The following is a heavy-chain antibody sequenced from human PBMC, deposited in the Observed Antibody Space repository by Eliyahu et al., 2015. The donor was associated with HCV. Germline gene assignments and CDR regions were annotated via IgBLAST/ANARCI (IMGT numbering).Heavy chain of an antibody. J-gene: IGHJ6*02. D-gene: IGHD3-3*01. V-gene: IGHV3-21*01. CDR2: ISSSSSYI. CDR1: GFXFSSYS. CDR3: ATGFEGPDLRFLEWLLSVV. Sequence: EVQLVESGGGLVKPGGSLRLSCAASGFXFSSYSMNWVRQAPGKGLEWVSSISSSSSYIYYADSVKGRFTISRDNAKNSLYLQMNSLRTEDTAVYYCATGFEGPDLRFLEWLLSVVWGQGTTVTVSS.